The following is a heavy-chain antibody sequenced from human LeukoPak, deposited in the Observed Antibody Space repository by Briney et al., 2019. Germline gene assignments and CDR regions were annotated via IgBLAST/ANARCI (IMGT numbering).Heavy chain of an antibody. D-gene: IGHD3-16*02. Sequence: SETLSPTCTASGGSVSSGSYYWSWIRQPPGKGLEWIGEINHSGSTNYNPSLKSRVTISVDTSKNQFSLKLSSVTAADTAVYYCARVMITFGGVIVKRSRFDPWGQGTLVTVSS. CDR2: INHSGST. V-gene: IGHV4-61*01. CDR3: ARVMITFGGVIVKRSRFDP. CDR1: GGSVSSGSYY. J-gene: IGHJ5*02.